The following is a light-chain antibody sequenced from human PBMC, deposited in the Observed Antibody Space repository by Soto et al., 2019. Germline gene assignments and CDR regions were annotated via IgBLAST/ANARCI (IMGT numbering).Light chain of an antibody. CDR2: AAS. CDR3: QHRNSYPTT. J-gene: IGKJ2*01. CDR1: QGISSY. Sequence: DIQLTQSPSFLSASVGDRVTITCRASQGISSYLTCYQQNPGKASKLLIYAASTLQSGVPSRFSDSGSGTEFTLTFSSLKHDDLASDYSQHRNSYPTTFGQGTPQEIK. V-gene: IGKV1-9*01.